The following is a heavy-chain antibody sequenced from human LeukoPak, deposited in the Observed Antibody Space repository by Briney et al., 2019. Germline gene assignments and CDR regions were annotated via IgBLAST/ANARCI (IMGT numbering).Heavy chain of an antibody. J-gene: IGHJ4*02. CDR2: IYYSGST. Sequence: SETLSLTCTVSGGSISSGDYYWSWIRQPPGKGLEWIGYIYYSGSTYYNPSLKSRVTISVDTSKNQFSLKLSSVTAADTAVYYCARGYDSSGYYRYYFDYWGLGTLVTVSS. CDR1: GGSISSGDYY. CDR3: ARGYDSSGYYRYYFDY. V-gene: IGHV4-30-4*01. D-gene: IGHD3-22*01.